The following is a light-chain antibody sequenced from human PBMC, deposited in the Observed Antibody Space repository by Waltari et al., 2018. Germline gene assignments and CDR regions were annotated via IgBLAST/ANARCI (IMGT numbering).Light chain of an antibody. CDR2: KGN. J-gene: IGLJ3*02. V-gene: IGLV8-61*01. CDR1: SGSVSSTSY. CDR3: SIYMGSGIWM. Sequence: QTVVTQEPSLSVSPGGTVTLTCALSSGSVSSTSYATWYQQTPGQPPRTLVYKGNSRSSGVPDRFSGTILGNKAALTITGAQADDESDYYCSIYMGSGIWMFGGGTKLTVL.